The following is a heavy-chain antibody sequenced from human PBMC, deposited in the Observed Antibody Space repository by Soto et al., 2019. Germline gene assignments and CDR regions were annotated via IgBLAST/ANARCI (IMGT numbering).Heavy chain of an antibody. CDR1: VFTCGDYG. V-gene: IGHV3-49*04. D-gene: IGHD6-13*01. CDR2: IRSKAYGVTT. J-gene: IGHJ6*02. Sequence: SLRLSCTASVFTCGDYGMSWVRQAPGKGLEWVGFIRSKAYGVTTEYAASVKCRFTISRDDSKSISYLQMNSLKTEDTAVYYCNYSSPTGGYYYYGMDVWGQGTTVTV. CDR3: NYSSPTGGYYYYGMDV.